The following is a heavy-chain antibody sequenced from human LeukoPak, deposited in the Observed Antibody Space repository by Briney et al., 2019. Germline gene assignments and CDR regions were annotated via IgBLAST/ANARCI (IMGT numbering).Heavy chain of an antibody. CDR2: INHSGTT. V-gene: IGHV4-34*01. CDR1: GGSFSAYY. CDR3: ARRGTLYWYFDL. Sequence: SETLSLTCAVYGGSFSAYYWSWIRQPPGKGLEWIGEINHSGTTNYNPSLESRVTMSVDTSKNQFSLKLSSVTAAGTAVYYCARRGTLYWYFDLWGRGTLVTVSS. D-gene: IGHD3-16*01. J-gene: IGHJ2*01.